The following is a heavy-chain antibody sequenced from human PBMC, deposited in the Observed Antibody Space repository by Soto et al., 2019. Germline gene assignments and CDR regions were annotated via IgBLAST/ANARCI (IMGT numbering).Heavy chain of an antibody. CDR3: GGGGGMDV. Sequence: QVQLVESGGGVVQPGRSLRLSCAASGFTFSSYAMHWVRQAPGKGLEWVAVISYDGSNKYYADSVKGRFTISRDNSKRPLCRQMNSLRAEDAAGYYCGGGGGMDVWGQGTTVTVSS. V-gene: IGHV3-30-3*01. J-gene: IGHJ6*02. CDR1: GFTFSSYA. CDR2: ISYDGSNK. D-gene: IGHD3-16*01.